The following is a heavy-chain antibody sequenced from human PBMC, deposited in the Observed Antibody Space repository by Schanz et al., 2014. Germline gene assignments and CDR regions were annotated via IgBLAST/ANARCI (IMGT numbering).Heavy chain of an antibody. V-gene: IGHV7-4-1*02. D-gene: IGHD5-12*01. CDR1: GYNFNRHD. CDR2: INTNTANP. CDR3: ARGYSGYSHFDY. J-gene: IGHJ4*02. Sequence: QVQLVQSGPEVKKPGASVRLSCKASGYNFNRHDISWVRQAPGQGLEWMGWINTNTANPTYAQGFTGRFVYTLDAFVTTAYLEISSLKTEDTAVYYCARGYSGYSHFDYWGQGALVTVSS.